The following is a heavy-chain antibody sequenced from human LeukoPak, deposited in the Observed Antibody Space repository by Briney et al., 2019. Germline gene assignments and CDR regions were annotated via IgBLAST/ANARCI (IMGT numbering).Heavy chain of an antibody. V-gene: IGHV3-9*03. CDR3: AKDAGQGWFDP. D-gene: IGHD1-14*01. J-gene: IGHJ5*01. Sequence: GGSLRLSCAASGFTFDAYAMNWVRQAPGKGLEWVSGISWNSGSIGYADSVKGRFTISRDNAKNSLYLQMNSLRAEDMAFYFCAKDAGQGWFDPWGQGTLVTVSS. CDR2: ISWNSGSI. CDR1: GFTFDAYA.